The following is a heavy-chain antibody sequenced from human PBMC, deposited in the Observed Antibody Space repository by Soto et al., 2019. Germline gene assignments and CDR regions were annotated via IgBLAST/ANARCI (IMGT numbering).Heavy chain of an antibody. D-gene: IGHD3-10*02. CDR2: ISAYFGNT. V-gene: IGHV1-18*04. Sequence: ASVKVSCKASGDTFTSYAISWVRQAPGQGLEWMGWISAYFGNTNYAQKLQGRVTITTDTSTSTAYMELSSLRSDDTAVYYCARLAGIIYFRGVNILDRFDPWGQGTLVTVSS. CDR3: ARLAGIIYFRGVNILDRFDP. CDR1: GDTFTSYA. J-gene: IGHJ5*02.